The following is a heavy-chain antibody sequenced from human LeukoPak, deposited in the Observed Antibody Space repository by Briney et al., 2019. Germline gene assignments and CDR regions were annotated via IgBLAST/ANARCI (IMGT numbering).Heavy chain of an antibody. J-gene: IGHJ4*02. V-gene: IGHV3-23*01. CDR3: AKDLGGGGGSVFDS. CDR2: ISGSGDNT. Sequence: GGSLRLSCAPSGFTFSSFAMSWVRQAPGKGLEWVSAISGSGDNTYYADPVKGRFTISRDNSKNTLHLQMSSLRAEDTGVYYCAKDLGGGGGSVFDSWGQGTLVTVSS. D-gene: IGHD3-16*01. CDR1: GFTFSSFA.